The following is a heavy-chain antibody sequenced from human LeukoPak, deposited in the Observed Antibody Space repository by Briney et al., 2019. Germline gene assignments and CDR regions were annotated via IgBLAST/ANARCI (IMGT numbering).Heavy chain of an antibody. CDR2: IRQDGSEK. J-gene: IGHJ3*02. CDR1: GFTFSNAW. CDR3: ARAKRNGFDI. V-gene: IGHV3-7*04. Sequence: GGSLRLSCAASGFTFSNAWMSWVRQAPGKGLEWVANIRQDGSEKYYVDSVKGRFTISRDNAKNSLYLQMNSLRAEDTAVYYCARAKRNGFDIWGQGTMVTVSS.